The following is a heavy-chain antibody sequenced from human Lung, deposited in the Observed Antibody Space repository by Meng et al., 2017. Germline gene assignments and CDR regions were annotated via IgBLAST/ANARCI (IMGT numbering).Heavy chain of an antibody. CDR3: ARGPTTMAHDFDY. Sequence: VRLPRWGAGLLKPSETLSLTFVVSGGAFSDYYWSWIRQPPGKGLEWIGEINHSGSTNYNPSLESRATISVDTSQNNLSLKLSSVTAADSAVYYCARGPTTMAHDFDYWGQGTLVTVSS. D-gene: IGHD4-11*01. J-gene: IGHJ4*02. CDR2: INHSGST. CDR1: GGAFSDYY. V-gene: IGHV4-34*01.